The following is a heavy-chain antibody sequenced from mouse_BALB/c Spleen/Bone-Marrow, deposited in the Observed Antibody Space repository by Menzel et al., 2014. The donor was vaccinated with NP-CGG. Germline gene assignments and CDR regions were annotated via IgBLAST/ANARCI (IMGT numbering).Heavy chain of an antibody. V-gene: IGHV2-9*02. CDR3: ARDYYGSLYAMDY. D-gene: IGHD1-1*01. Sequence: QVQLQQSGPGLVAPSQSLSITCTVSGFSLAGYGVHWVRQPPGKGLEWLGVIWAGGSTNYNSALMSRLSISKDNSKSQVFLKMNSLQTDDTAMYYCARDYYGSLYAMDYWGKGTSVTVSS. J-gene: IGHJ4*01. CDR2: IWAGGST. CDR1: GFSLAGYG.